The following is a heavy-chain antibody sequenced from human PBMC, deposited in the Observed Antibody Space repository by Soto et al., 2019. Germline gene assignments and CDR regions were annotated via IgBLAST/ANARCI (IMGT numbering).Heavy chain of an antibody. J-gene: IGHJ6*03. CDR3: AHSAYYYGSGSYYGELYYYYYMYV. D-gene: IGHD3-10*01. CDR2: IYWDDDK. CDR1: GFSLSTSGVG. V-gene: IGHV2-5*02. Sequence: QITLKESGPTLVKPTQTLTLTCTFSGFSLSTSGVGVGWIRQPPGKALEWLALIYWDDDKRYSPSLKSRLTITKDTSKNQVVLTMTNMDPVDTATYYCAHSAYYYGSGSYYGELYYYYYMYVWGKGTTGNGSS.